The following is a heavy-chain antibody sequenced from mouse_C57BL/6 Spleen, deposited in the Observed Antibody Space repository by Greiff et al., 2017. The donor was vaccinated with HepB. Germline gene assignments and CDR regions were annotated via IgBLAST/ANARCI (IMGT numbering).Heavy chain of an antibody. D-gene: IGHD2-3*01. CDR2: IRSKSNNYAT. Sequence: EVKLVESGGGLVQPKGSLKLSCAASGFSFNTYSMNWVRQAPGKGLEWVARIRSKSNNYATYYADSVKDRFTISRDDSESMLYLQMNNLETEDTARYYCGRDGGDYWGQGTTLTVSS. J-gene: IGHJ2*01. V-gene: IGHV10-1*01. CDR1: GFSFNTYS. CDR3: GRDGGDY.